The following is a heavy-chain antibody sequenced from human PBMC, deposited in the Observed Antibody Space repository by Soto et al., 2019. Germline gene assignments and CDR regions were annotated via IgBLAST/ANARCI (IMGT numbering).Heavy chain of an antibody. V-gene: IGHV1-46*03. J-gene: IGHJ4*02. D-gene: IGHD2-2*01. CDR2: INPSGGST. CDR1: GYTFTSYY. Sequence: ASVKVSCKASGYTFTSYYMHWVRQAPGQGLEWMGIINPSGGSTSYAQKFQGRVTMTRDTSTSTVYMELSSLRSEDTAVYYCARGMTVVPAASTDPPMYYFDYWGQGTLVTVSS. CDR3: ARGMTVVPAASTDPPMYYFDY.